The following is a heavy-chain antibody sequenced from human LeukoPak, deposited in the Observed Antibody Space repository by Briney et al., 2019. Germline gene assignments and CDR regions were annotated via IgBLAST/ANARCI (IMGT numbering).Heavy chain of an antibody. J-gene: IGHJ4*02. V-gene: IGHV3-23*01. CDR1: GFTFSSYA. CDR3: AKGQNGGSVYFDY. Sequence: GGSLRLSCAASGFTFSSYAMSWVRQAPGKGLEWVSAISADATNVLYADSVKGRLTIPRDNSKNTLYLQINSLRAEDTAIYYCAKGQNGGSVYFDYWGQGTLATVSS. CDR2: ISADATNV. D-gene: IGHD1-1*01.